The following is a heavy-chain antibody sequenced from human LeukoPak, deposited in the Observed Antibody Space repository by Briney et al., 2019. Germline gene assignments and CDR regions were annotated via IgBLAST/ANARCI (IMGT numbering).Heavy chain of an antibody. CDR1: GYTFTSYG. CDR2: ISAYNGNT. D-gene: IGHD3-9*01. J-gene: IGHJ4*02. Sequence: GASVKVSCKASGYTFTSYGISWVRQAPGQGLEWMGWISAYNGNTNYAQKLQGRVTMTTDTSTSTAYMELRSLRSDDTAVYYCARATGAGVRYFDWLFPESYYLDHWGQGTLVNVSS. V-gene: IGHV1-18*01. CDR3: ARATGAGVRYFDWLFPESYYLDH.